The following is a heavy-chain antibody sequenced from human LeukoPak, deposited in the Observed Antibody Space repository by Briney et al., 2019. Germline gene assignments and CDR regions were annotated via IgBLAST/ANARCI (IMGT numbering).Heavy chain of an antibody. D-gene: IGHD2-15*01. CDR1: GYTFTGYY. V-gene: IGHV1-2*02. J-gene: IGHJ4*02. CDR2: INPNSGGT. CDR3: ARDLYGCSGGSCTTFDY. Sequence: ASVKVSCKASGYTFTGYYMHWVRQAPGQGLEWMGWINPNSGGTNYAQKFQGRVTMTRDTSISTAYMELSRLRSDDTAVYYCARDLYGCSGGSCTTFDYWGQGTLVTVSS.